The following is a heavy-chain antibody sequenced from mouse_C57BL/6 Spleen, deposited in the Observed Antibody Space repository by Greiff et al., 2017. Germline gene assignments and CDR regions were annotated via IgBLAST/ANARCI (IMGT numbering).Heavy chain of an antibody. CDR1: GYTFTSYW. Sequence: VQLQQSGAELMKPVASVTLSCKAPGYTFTSYWIEWVKQRPGHGLEWIGEILPGSGSTNYNEKFKGKATFTADTSSNTAYMQLSSLTTEDSAIYYCARVKVYDGYYYYAMGYWGQGTSVTVSS. CDR3: ARVKVYDGYYYYAMGY. D-gene: IGHD2-3*01. V-gene: IGHV1-9*01. J-gene: IGHJ4*01. CDR2: ILPGSGST.